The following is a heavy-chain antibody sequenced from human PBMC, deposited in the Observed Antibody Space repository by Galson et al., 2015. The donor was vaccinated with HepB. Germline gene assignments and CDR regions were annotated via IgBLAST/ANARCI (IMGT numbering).Heavy chain of an antibody. CDR2: IRSKANSYAT. D-gene: IGHD3-22*01. CDR3: TRLDSSGYYPTPY. V-gene: IGHV3-73*01. Sequence: SLRLSCAASGFTFSGSAMHWVRQASGKGLEWVGRIRSKANSYATAYAASVKGRFTISRDDSKNTAYLQMNSLKTEDTAVYYRTRLDSSGYYPTPYWGQGTLVTVSS. CDR1: GFTFSGSA. J-gene: IGHJ4*02.